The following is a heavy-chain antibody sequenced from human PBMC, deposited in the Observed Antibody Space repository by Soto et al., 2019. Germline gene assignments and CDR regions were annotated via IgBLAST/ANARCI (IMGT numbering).Heavy chain of an antibody. V-gene: IGHV2-5*02. CDR3: AHVLGYCSGGSCYSGPSDY. CDR1: VFSLTTRGVS. Sequence: QITLKESGPTLGKPTQTLTLTCTISVFSLTTRGVSVGWIRQPPGKALEWLALIYWDDDKRYSPSLKSRLTITKDTSKNQVVLTMTNMDPVDTATYYCAHVLGYCSGGSCYSGPSDYWGQGTLVTVSS. J-gene: IGHJ4*02. CDR2: IYWDDDK. D-gene: IGHD2-15*01.